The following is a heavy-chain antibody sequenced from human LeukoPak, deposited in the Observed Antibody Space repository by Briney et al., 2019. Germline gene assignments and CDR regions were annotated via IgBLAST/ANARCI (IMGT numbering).Heavy chain of an antibody. CDR1: GGSFSGYY. CDR3: ARAWSAGFDY. J-gene: IGHJ4*02. CDR2: INHSGST. D-gene: IGHD3-3*01. Sequence: SETLSLTCAVYGGSFSGYYWNWIRQPPGKGLEWIGEINHSGSTNYNPSLKSRVTISVDTSKNQFSLKLSSVTAADTAVYYCARAWSAGFDYWGQGTLVTVSS. V-gene: IGHV4-34*01.